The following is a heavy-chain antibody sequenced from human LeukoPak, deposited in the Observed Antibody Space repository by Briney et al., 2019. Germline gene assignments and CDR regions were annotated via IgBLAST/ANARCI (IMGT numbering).Heavy chain of an antibody. CDR3: ARSDGYGLVGI. CDR2: IYSSGNT. Sequence: SETLSLTCSVSGVSISSGSNYWGWIRQPPGKTLEWIGSIYSSGNTYYNPSLKSRVIILIDTAKNHFSLNLSSVTAADTAVYYCARSDGYGLVGIWGQGTMVTVSS. J-gene: IGHJ3*02. D-gene: IGHD3-10*01. CDR1: GVSISSGSNY. V-gene: IGHV4-39*07.